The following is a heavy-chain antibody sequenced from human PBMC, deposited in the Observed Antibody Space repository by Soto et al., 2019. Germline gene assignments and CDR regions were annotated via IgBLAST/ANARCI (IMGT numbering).Heavy chain of an antibody. D-gene: IGHD1-1*01. Sequence: QVHLGQSGAGVKKPGASVKVSCQASGYAFTIYVITWVRQAPGQGLEWMGWISAHNGNTNYAQKLQGRVTVTRDTSTSTAYMELRSLRSDDTAVYYCARGRYGDYWGQGALVTVSS. CDR3: ARGRYGDY. V-gene: IGHV1-18*01. J-gene: IGHJ4*02. CDR1: GYAFTIYV. CDR2: ISAHNGNT.